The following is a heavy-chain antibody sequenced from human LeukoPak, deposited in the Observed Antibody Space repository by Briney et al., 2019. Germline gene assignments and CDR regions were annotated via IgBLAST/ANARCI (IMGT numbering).Heavy chain of an antibody. Sequence: SETLSLTCTVSGGSISSSSYYWGWIRQPPGKGLEWIGSIYYSGSTYYNPSLKSRVTISVDTSKNQFSLKLSSVTAADTAVYYCARHRIAVAGPRAYYYHYGMDVWGQGTTVTVSS. CDR2: IYYSGST. CDR1: GGSISSSSYY. J-gene: IGHJ6*02. CDR3: ARHRIAVAGPRAYYYHYGMDV. V-gene: IGHV4-39*01. D-gene: IGHD6-19*01.